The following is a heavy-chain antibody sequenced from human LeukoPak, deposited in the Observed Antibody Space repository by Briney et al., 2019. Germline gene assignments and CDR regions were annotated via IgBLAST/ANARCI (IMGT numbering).Heavy chain of an antibody. D-gene: IGHD2-15*01. V-gene: IGHV3-30-3*01. CDR3: ARAPKRYCSGGSCYVDY. Sequence: GSLRLSCAASGFTFTSYAMHLGRQAPGKGLECVAVIPYDGSDKYYADSVKGRFTISRDNSKNPLYLQMNSLSAEDTAVYYCARAPKRYCSGGSCYVDYWGQGTLVTVSS. CDR1: GFTFTSYA. CDR2: IPYDGSDK. J-gene: IGHJ4*02.